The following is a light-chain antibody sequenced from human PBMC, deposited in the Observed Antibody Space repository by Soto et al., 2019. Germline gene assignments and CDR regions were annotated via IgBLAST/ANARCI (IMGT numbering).Light chain of an antibody. Sequence: DIQMTQSPSSLSASVGDRVTITCQASQDISTYLNWYQQKPGKAPQLLIYDASNLETGVPSRFRGSGSGTDFTFTISSLQPEDVATYYCQQYDNVLALTFGGGTKVEIK. CDR2: DAS. CDR3: QQYDNVLALT. CDR1: QDISTY. J-gene: IGKJ4*01. V-gene: IGKV1-33*01.